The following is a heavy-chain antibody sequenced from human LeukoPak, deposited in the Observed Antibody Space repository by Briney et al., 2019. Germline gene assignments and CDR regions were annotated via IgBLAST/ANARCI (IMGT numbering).Heavy chain of an antibody. D-gene: IGHD2-21*02. CDR1: GFTFSSYE. V-gene: IGHV3-48*03. CDR2: ISRSGSTI. CDR3: ARSGCGGDCGVYYFDY. J-gene: IGHJ4*02. Sequence: PGGSLRLSCAPSGFTFSSYEMNWVRQAPGKGLEWVSYISRSGSTIYYTDSVKGRFTISRDNAKNSLYLQMNGLRAEDTAVYYCARSGCGGDCGVYYFDYWGQGTLVTVSS.